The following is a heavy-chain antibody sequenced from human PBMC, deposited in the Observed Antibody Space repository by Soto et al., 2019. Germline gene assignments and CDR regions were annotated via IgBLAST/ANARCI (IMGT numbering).Heavy chain of an antibody. CDR1: GGSFSGYY. D-gene: IGHD2-2*01. J-gene: IGHJ6*03. V-gene: IGHV4-34*01. CDR2: INHSGST. CDR3: ARGGQDCSSTSCQRYYYMDV. Sequence: SSETLSLTCAVYGGSFSGYYWSWIRQPPGKGLEWIGEINHSGSTNYNPSLKSRVTISVDTSKNQFSLKLSSVTAADTAVYYCARGGQDCSSTSCQRYYYMDVWGKGTTVTVSS.